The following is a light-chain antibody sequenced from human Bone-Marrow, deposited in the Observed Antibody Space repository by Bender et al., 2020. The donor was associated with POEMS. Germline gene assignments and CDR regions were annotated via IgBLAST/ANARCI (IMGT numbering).Light chain of an antibody. V-gene: IGLV2-23*02. CDR2: EVN. CDR1: SSDVGSYNL. CDR3: CSYAVGSTFV. Sequence: QSALTQPASVSGSPGQSITLSCTGTSSDVGSYNLVSWYQHHPGKAPKFMIYEVNKRPSGISNRFSGSKSGNTASLTISGLQAEDEADYYCCSYAVGSTFVFGGGTKVTV. J-gene: IGLJ1*01.